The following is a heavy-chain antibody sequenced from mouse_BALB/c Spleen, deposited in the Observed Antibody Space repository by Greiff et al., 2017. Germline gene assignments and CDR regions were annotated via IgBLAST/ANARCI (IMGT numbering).Heavy chain of an antibody. J-gene: IGHJ2*01. V-gene: IGHV3-8*02. CDR3: ARSYGNYGYYFDY. Sequence: DVKLVESGPSLVKPSQTLSLTCSVTGDSITSGYWNWIRKFPGNKLEYMGYISYSGSTYYNPSLKSRISITRDTSKNQYYLQLNSVTTEDTATYYCARSYGNYGYYFDYWGQGTTLTVSS. CDR2: ISYSGST. D-gene: IGHD2-1*01. CDR1: GDSITSGY.